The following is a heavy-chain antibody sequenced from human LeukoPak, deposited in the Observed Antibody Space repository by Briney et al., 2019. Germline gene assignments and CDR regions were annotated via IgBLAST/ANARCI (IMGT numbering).Heavy chain of an antibody. J-gene: IGHJ4*02. D-gene: IGHD6-13*01. CDR1: GGSISSYY. V-gene: IGHV4-4*07. CDR2: IYISGST. CDR3: ATGVHGITAAGDYYFDY. Sequence: TSETLSLTCTVSGGSISSYYWSWIRQPAGKGLEWIGRIYISGSTNYNPSLKGRVTMSVDTSNNQFSLKLSSVTAADTAVYYCATGVHGITAAGDYYFDYWGQGTLVTVSS.